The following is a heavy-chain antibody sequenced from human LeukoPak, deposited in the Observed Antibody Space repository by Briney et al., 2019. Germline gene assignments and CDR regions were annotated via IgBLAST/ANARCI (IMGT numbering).Heavy chain of an antibody. CDR2: ISGSGGST. D-gene: IGHD2-21*01. J-gene: IGHJ5*02. CDR1: RFIFSNYA. V-gene: IGHV3-23*01. CDR3: ARAGAGDTGGDYHNWFDP. Sequence: PGGSLRLSCAASRFIFSNYAMTWVRQAPGKGLEWASTISGSGGSTYFADSVKGRFTVSRDNSKNTVSLQMNSLRAEDTAVYYCARAGAGDTGGDYHNWFDPWGQGTLVTVSS.